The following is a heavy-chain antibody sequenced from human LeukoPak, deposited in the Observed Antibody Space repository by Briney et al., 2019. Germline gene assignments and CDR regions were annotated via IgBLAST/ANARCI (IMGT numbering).Heavy chain of an antibody. CDR1: GFTISSYG. J-gene: IGHJ4*02. CDR3: ARSSPTVIIFDY. V-gene: IGHV3-64*01. D-gene: IGHD4-17*01. CDR2: ISSNGGST. Sequence: GGSLRLSCAASGFTISSYGMHRVRQAPGKGLEYVSAISSNGGSTYYANSVKGRFTISRDNSKNTLDLHMGSLRPEDMAVYYCARSSPTVIIFDYWGQGTLVTVSS.